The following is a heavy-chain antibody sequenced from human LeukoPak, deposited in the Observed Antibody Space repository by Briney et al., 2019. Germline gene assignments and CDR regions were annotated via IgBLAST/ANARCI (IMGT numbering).Heavy chain of an antibody. Sequence: PSETLSLTCAASGGSISSGGYSWSWIRQPPGKGLEWIGYIYHSGSTYYNPSLKSRVTISVDRSKNQFSLKLSSVTAADTAVYYCARVRQQLGRGGWFDPWGQGTLVTVSS. D-gene: IGHD3-10*01. J-gene: IGHJ5*02. CDR3: ARVRQQLGRGGWFDP. CDR1: GGSISSGGYS. CDR2: IYHSGST. V-gene: IGHV4-30-2*01.